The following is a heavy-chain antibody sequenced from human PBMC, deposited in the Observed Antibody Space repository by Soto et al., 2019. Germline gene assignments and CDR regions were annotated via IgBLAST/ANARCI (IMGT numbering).Heavy chain of an antibody. Sequence: SETLSLTCTVSGGSISSGGYYWSWIRQHPGKGLEWIGYIYYSGSTYYNPSLKSRVTISVDTSKNQFSLKLSSVTAADTAVYYCASTPGLWFGDIYGMGVWGQGTTVTVSS. CDR1: GGSISSGGYY. V-gene: IGHV4-31*03. CDR3: ASTPGLWFGDIYGMGV. D-gene: IGHD3-10*01. J-gene: IGHJ6*02. CDR2: IYYSGST.